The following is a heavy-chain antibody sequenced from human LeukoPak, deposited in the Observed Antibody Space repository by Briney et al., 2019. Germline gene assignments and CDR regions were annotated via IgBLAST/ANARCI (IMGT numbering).Heavy chain of an antibody. V-gene: IGHV4-39*01. D-gene: IGHD1-26*01. CDR2: IYYSGST. CDR3: ARHLKWELSLGPLWFDP. J-gene: IGHJ5*02. CDR1: GGSISSSSYY. Sequence: SETLSLTCTVSGGSISSSSYYWGWIRQPPGKGLEWIGSIYYSGSTYYNPSLKSRVTISVDTSKNQFSLKLSSVTAADTAVYYCARHLKWELSLGPLWFDPWGQGTLVTVSS.